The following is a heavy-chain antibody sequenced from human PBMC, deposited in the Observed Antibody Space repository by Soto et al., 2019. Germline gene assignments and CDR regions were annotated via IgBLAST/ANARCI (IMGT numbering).Heavy chain of an antibody. D-gene: IGHD6-19*01. V-gene: IGHV3-48*03. J-gene: IGHJ4*02. CDR1: GFTFSSYE. Sequence: GGSLRLSCAASGFTFSSYEMNWVRQAPGKGLEWVSYISSSGSTIYYADSVKGRFTISRDNAKNSLYLQMNSLRAEDTAVYYCARAIYTAVAHXWGQGTLVTVSX. CDR2: ISSSGSTI. CDR3: ARAIYTAVAHX.